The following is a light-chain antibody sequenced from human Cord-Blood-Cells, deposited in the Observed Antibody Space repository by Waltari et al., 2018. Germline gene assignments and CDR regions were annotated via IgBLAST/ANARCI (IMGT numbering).Light chain of an antibody. CDR3: SSYTSSSTPVV. CDR2: DVS. Sequence: QSALTQPASVSGSPGPSITISCPGTSSHVCGYTYVPCYQQHPGKAPKLMIYDVSNRPSGVSNRFSGSKSGNTASLTISGLQAEDEADYYCSSYTSSSTPVVFGGGTKLTVL. J-gene: IGLJ2*01. CDR1: SSHVCGYTY. V-gene: IGLV2-14*01.